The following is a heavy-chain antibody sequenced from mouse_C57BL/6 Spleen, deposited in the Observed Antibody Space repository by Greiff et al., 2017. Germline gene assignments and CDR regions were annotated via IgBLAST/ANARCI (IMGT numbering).Heavy chain of an antibody. CDR3: ARGITTVVGYAMDY. J-gene: IGHJ4*01. Sequence: EVQVVESGGGLVQPGGSLKLSCAASGFTFSDYYMYWVRQTPEKRLEWVAYISNGGGSTYYPDTVKGRFTISRDNAKNTLYLQMSRLKSEDTAMYYCARGITTVVGYAMDYWGQGTSVTVSS. V-gene: IGHV5-12*01. D-gene: IGHD1-1*01. CDR2: ISNGGGST. CDR1: GFTFSDYY.